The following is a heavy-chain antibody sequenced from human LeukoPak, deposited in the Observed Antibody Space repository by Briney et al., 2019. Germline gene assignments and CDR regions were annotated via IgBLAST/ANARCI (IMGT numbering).Heavy chain of an antibody. Sequence: GESLKISCKGSGYSFTRYWIGWVRQMPGKGLEWMGIIYPGDSDTRYSPSFQGQVTISADKSISTAYLQWSSLKASDTAMYYRARLEGQQLVRGAFDYWGQGTLVTVSS. CDR3: ARLEGQQLVRGAFDY. D-gene: IGHD6-13*01. J-gene: IGHJ4*02. CDR1: GYSFTRYW. CDR2: IYPGDSDT. V-gene: IGHV5-51*01.